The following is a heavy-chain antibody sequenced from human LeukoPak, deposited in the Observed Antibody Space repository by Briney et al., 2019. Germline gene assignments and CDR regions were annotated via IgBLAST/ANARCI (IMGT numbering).Heavy chain of an antibody. CDR1: GYYFTTRW. Sequence: GESLKISCTGSGYYFTTRWLAWVRQKPGKGLEWMGTVYPGDSETTYSPAFEGQVTISGDKSINTVYLQWDSLKASDTAMYYCARAKGSIYFYGMDAWAQGTMVIVSS. J-gene: IGHJ6*02. CDR2: VYPGDSET. D-gene: IGHD2/OR15-2a*01. CDR3: ARAKGSIYFYGMDA. V-gene: IGHV5-51*01.